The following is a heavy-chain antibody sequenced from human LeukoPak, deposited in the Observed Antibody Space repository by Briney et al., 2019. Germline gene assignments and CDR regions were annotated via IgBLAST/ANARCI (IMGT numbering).Heavy chain of an antibody. Sequence: GGSLRLSCAASGFTFSNYGMHWVRQAPGKGLEWVAVISYDGGNIYYADSVKGRFTISRDNSKNTLYLQMNSLRAEDTAVYYCAKDLGGSGTFYKDLDYWGQGTLVTVSS. CDR2: ISYDGGNI. CDR1: GFTFSNYG. CDR3: AKDLGGSGTFYKDLDY. D-gene: IGHD3-10*01. V-gene: IGHV3-30*18. J-gene: IGHJ4*02.